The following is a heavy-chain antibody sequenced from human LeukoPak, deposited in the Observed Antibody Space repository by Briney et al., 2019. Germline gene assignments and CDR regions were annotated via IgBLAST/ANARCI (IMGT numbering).Heavy chain of an antibody. D-gene: IGHD3-3*01. Sequence: SETLSRTCTVSGVSSSSYYWSWIRQPPGKRLEWIGRIYYSGSTNYNPSLKSRVTISVDTSKNQFSLKLSSVTAADTAVYYCASRSSIWSGYQDTLYYFDSWGQGTLVTVSS. CDR2: IYYSGST. CDR1: GVSSSSYY. J-gene: IGHJ4*02. V-gene: IGHV4-59*01. CDR3: ASRSSIWSGYQDTLYYFDS.